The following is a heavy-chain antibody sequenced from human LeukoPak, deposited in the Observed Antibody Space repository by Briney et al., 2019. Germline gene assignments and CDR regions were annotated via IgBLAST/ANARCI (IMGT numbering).Heavy chain of an antibody. D-gene: IGHD2-2*01. J-gene: IGHJ6*02. Sequence: PSETLSLTCTVSGGSISSYYWSWIRQPPGKGLEWIGYNYYTGSTNYNPSLKSRVTISVDTSKNQFSLKLSSVTAADTAVYYCARHPPGVVPAALYGMDVWGQGTTVTVSS. CDR2: NYYTGST. V-gene: IGHV4-59*08. CDR3: ARHPPGVVPAALYGMDV. CDR1: GGSISSYY.